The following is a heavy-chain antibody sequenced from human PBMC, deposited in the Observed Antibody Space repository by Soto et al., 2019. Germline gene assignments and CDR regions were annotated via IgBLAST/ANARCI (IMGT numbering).Heavy chain of an antibody. J-gene: IGHJ4*02. CDR1: GVSLSSGGFY. D-gene: IGHD1-1*01. Sequence: QVQLHESGPGLVKSSETLALTCSVSGVSLSSGGFYWSWIRQIPGKGLEWIGYMYFSGTTYYNPSLRGRLTMPVDMSKNQFSLRLTSVTAADTAVYFCARERQLAPGPPRNFLYLWGQGILVTVSS. CDR2: MYFSGTT. CDR3: ARERQLAPGPPRNFLYL. V-gene: IGHV4-31*03.